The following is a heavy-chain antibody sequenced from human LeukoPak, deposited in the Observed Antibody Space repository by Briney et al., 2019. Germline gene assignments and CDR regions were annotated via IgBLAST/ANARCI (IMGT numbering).Heavy chain of an antibody. CDR3: ARHAYYMDV. J-gene: IGHJ6*03. Sequence: SETLSLTCTVSGGSISTYYWSWIRQPPGKGLEWIGYIYYSGRTYYNPSLKSRVTISEATSKNQFSLKLSSVTAADTAVYYCARHAYYMDVWGKGTTVTVSS. CDR1: GGSISTYY. V-gene: IGHV4-59*04. CDR2: IYYSGRT.